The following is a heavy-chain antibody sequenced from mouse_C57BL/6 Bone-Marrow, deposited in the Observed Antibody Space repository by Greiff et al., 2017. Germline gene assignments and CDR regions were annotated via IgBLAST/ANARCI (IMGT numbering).Heavy chain of an antibody. CDR3: ARVIIYYYGSSYDYYAMDY. D-gene: IGHD1-1*01. CDR2: IVPNSGGT. V-gene: IGHV1-72*01. Sequence: QVQLQQPGAELVKPGASVKLSCKASGYTFTSYWMYRVKRRPRRGLEWIGRIVPNSGGTKYNESFKSKATLTVDTPSTPAYMQLSSLKSEDSAVYDCARVIIYYYGSSYDYYAMDYWGQGTSVTVSS. J-gene: IGHJ4*01. CDR1: GYTFTSYW.